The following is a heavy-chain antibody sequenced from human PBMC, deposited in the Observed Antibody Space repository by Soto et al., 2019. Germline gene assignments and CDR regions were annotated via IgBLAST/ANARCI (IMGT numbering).Heavy chain of an antibody. J-gene: IGHJ3*02. V-gene: IGHV1-8*02. D-gene: IGHD2-2*02. CDR2: MNPNSGNT. CDR1: GYTFTSYD. Sequence: ASVKVSCKASGYTFTSYDINWVRQATGQGLEWMGWMNPNSGNTGYAQKFQGRVTMTRNTSISTAYMELSSLRSEDTAVYYCARGRMVVPAAIMNDDAFDIWGQGTMVTGSS. CDR3: ARGRMVVPAAIMNDDAFDI.